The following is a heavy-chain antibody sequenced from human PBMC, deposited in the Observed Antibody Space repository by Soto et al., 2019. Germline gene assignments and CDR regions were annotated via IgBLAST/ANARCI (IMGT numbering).Heavy chain of an antibody. CDR3: ARDRGAVAVTVEGWFDP. V-gene: IGHV1-69*01. CDR1: GGTFSSYA. Sequence: QVQLVQSGAEVKKPGSSVKVSCKASGGTFSSYAISWVRQAPGQGLEWMGGIIPIFGTANYAQKFQGRVTITADESTSTAYMELSSLRYEDTAVYYCARDRGAVAVTVEGWFDPWGQGTLVTVSS. J-gene: IGHJ5*02. CDR2: IIPIFGTA. D-gene: IGHD6-19*01.